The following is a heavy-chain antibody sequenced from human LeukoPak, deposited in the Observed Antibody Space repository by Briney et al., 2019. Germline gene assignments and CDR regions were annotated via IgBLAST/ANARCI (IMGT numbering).Heavy chain of an antibody. J-gene: IGHJ5*02. D-gene: IGHD6-19*01. CDR1: GFTFSSYW. V-gene: IGHV3-23*01. CDR3: AKSIAVAGTSSWFDP. Sequence: GGSLRLSCAASGFTFSSYWMSWVRQAPGKGLEWVSAISGSGGSTYYADSVKGRFTISRDNSKNTLYLQMNSLRAEDTAVYYCAKSIAVAGTSSWFDPWGQGTLVTVSS. CDR2: ISGSGGST.